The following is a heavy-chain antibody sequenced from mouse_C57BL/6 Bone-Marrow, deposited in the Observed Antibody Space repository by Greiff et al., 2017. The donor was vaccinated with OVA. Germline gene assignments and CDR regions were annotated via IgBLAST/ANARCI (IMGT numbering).Heavy chain of an antibody. CDR1: DYTFTSYG. CDR3: AKLRRRYYAMDY. V-gene: IGHV1-81*01. D-gene: IGHD1-1*01. J-gene: IGHJ4*01. Sequence: VQLQQSGAELARPGASVKLSCKASDYTFTSYGISWVKQRTGQGLEWIGEIYPRSGNTYYNEKFKGKATLTADKSSSTAYMELRSLTSEDSAVYFCAKLRRRYYAMDYWGQGTSVTVSS. CDR2: IYPRSGNT.